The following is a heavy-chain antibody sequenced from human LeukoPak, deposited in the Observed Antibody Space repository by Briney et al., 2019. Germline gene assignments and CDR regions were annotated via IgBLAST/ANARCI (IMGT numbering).Heavy chain of an antibody. CDR3: AKDGTDYYYYGMDV. D-gene: IGHD1-1*01. V-gene: IGHV3-23*01. CDR2: ISGSGGST. Sequence: GGSLRLSCAASGFTFSSYAMSWVRQAPGKGLEWDSAISGSGGSTYYADSVKGRFTISRDNSKNTLYLQMNSLRAEDTAVYYCAKDGTDYYYYGMDVWGQGTTVTVSS. CDR1: GFTFSSYA. J-gene: IGHJ6*02.